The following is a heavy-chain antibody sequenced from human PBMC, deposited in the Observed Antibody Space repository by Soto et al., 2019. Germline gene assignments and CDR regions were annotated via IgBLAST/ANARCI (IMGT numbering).Heavy chain of an antibody. V-gene: IGHV3-30*18. Sequence: QVQLVESGGGVVQPGRSLRLSCAASGFTFSSYGMHWVRQAPGKGLEWVAVISYDGSKEFYADPVKGRFTISRDNSKNTLYLQMNSLRAEDTAVYYCAKDLRLWSKDYYYYGMGVWGQGTTVTVSS. D-gene: IGHD5-18*01. CDR2: ISYDGSKE. J-gene: IGHJ6*02. CDR3: AKDLRLWSKDYYYYGMGV. CDR1: GFTFSSYG.